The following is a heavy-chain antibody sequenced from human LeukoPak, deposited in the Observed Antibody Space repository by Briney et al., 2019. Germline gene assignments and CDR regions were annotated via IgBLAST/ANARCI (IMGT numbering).Heavy chain of an antibody. CDR1: GFTFSSYA. CDR2: ISGSGGST. J-gene: IGHJ4*02. V-gene: IGHV3-23*01. D-gene: IGHD3-10*01. Sequence: GGSLRLSCAASGFTFSSYAMSWVRQAPGKALEWVSAISGSGGSTYYADSVKGRFTISRDNSKNTLYLQMNSLRAEDTAVYYCAKDRGVRIEYHFGYWGQGTLVTVSS. CDR3: AKDRGVRIEYHFGY.